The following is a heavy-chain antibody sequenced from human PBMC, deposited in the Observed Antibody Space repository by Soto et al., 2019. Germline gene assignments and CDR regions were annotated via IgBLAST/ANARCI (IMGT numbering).Heavy chain of an antibody. D-gene: IGHD5-18*01. V-gene: IGHV4-34*01. J-gene: IGHJ5*02. CDR2: INHSGST. CDR1: GGSFSGYY. Sequence: QVQLQQWGAGLLKPSETLSLTCAVYGGSFSGYYWSWIRQPPGKGLEWIGEINHSGSTNYNPSLKSRVTISVDTSKNQFPLKLSSVTAADTAVYYCASGGYSYGRRFDPWGQGTLVTVSS. CDR3: ASGGYSYGRRFDP.